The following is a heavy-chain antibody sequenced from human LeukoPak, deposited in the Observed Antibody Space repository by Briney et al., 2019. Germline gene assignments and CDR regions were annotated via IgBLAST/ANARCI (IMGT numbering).Heavy chain of an antibody. CDR3: ARAPSSGWYGMDV. J-gene: IGHJ6*02. CDR1: GGSLSSSY. D-gene: IGHD6-19*01. V-gene: IGHV4-59*01. CDR2: IYDSGST. Sequence: PSETLSLTCTVSGGSLSSSYWSWIRQPPGKGLGWSGSIYDSGSTNYNPSLKSRVTISVDTSKSQFSLKLSSVTAADTAVYYCARAPSSGWYGMDVWGQGTTVTVSS.